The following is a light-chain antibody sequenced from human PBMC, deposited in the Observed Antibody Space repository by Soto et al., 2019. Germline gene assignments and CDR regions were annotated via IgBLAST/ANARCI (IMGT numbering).Light chain of an antibody. CDR1: QTISTY. V-gene: IGKV1-39*01. Sequence: DIQMTQSPSSLSASVGDRVTITCRASQTISTYLNWYQQKPGKAPRLLIYDASSLLSGVPSRFSGSGSGTDFTLTIASLQPEDFVTYYCQQYVNYTFGQGTKLEIK. CDR2: DAS. J-gene: IGKJ2*01. CDR3: QQYVNYT.